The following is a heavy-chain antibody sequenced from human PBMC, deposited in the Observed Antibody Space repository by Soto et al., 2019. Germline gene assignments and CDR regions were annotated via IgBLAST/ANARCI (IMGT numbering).Heavy chain of an antibody. D-gene: IGHD2-2*01. J-gene: IGHJ6*02. V-gene: IGHV3-30-3*01. CDR1: GFTFSSYA. Sequence: GGSLRLSCATSGFTFSSYAMHWVREAPGKGLEWVAVISYDGSNKYYADSVKDRFTISRDNSKNTLYLQMNSLRVEDTAVYYCARDSVKYCSSFSCYQYYDYGVEVWGQGSTATVSS. CDR3: ARDSVKYCSSFSCYQYYDYGVEV. CDR2: ISYDGSNK.